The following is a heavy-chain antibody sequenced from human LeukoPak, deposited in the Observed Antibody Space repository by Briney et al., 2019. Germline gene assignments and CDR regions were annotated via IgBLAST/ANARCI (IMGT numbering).Heavy chain of an antibody. Sequence: SETLSLTCTVSGGSISNYYWSWIRQPPGKGLEWIGYIYYSGSTNYNPSLKSRVTTSVDTSKNQFALNLSSVTAADTAVYYCARIYYYDSSGYCDYWGQGTLVTVSS. J-gene: IGHJ4*02. CDR2: IYYSGST. V-gene: IGHV4-59*01. CDR3: ARIYYYDSSGYCDY. D-gene: IGHD3-22*01. CDR1: GGSISNYY.